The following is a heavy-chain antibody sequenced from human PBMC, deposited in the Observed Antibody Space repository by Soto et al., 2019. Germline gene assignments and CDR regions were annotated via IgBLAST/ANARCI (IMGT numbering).Heavy chain of an antibody. J-gene: IGHJ3*02. CDR2: ISSGGSNN. CDR3: ARDTVRGDYAFDI. V-gene: IGHV3-30-3*01. Sequence: GGSLRLSCAASGFTFSSFAMHWVRQAPGKGLEWVAVISSGGSNNFYADSVKGRFTISRDNSKNTLYLQMNSLRAEDTAVYYCARDTVRGDYAFDIWDKETMVTASS. CDR1: GFTFSSFA. D-gene: IGHD4-17*01.